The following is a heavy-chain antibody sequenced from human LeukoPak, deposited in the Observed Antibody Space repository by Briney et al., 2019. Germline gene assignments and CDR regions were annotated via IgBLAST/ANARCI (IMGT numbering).Heavy chain of an antibody. CDR3: SKDRAGYSGARGFDY. CDR1: GFTFSSYA. J-gene: IGHJ4*02. V-gene: IGHV3-23*01. Sequence: PGGSLRLSCAASGFTFSSYAMSWVRQAPGKGLEWVSRISDSGDITYYADSVKGRFTISRDSSKNTLYLQMNSLRAEDTAVYYCSKDRAGYSGARGFDYWGQGTLVTVSS. D-gene: IGHD5-12*01. CDR2: ISDSGDIT.